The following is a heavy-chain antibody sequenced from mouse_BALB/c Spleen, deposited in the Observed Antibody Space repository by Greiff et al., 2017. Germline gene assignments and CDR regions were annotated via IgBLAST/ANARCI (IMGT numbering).Heavy chain of an antibody. V-gene: IGHV3-8*02. Sequence: EVHLVESGPSLVKPSQTLSLTCSVTGDSITSGYWTWVRKFPGNKLEYMGYISYSGSTYYNPSLKSRISITRDTSKNQYYLQLNSVTTEDTATYYCAIYGYGNPYAMDYWGQGTSVTVSS. D-gene: IGHD2-1*01. J-gene: IGHJ4*01. CDR1: GDSITSGY. CDR3: AIYGYGNPYAMDY. CDR2: ISYSGST.